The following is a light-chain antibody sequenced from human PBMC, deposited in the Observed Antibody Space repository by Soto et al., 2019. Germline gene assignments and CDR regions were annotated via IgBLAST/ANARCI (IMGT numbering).Light chain of an antibody. CDR3: LQDYNYSWT. Sequence: AIQMTQSPSSLSASVGDRVTITCRASQGIRNDLGWYQQKPGKAPKLLIYAASSLQSGVPSRFSGSGSGTDFTLTISSLQPADFATYYCLQDYNYSWTFGQGTKVEIK. CDR1: QGIRND. J-gene: IGKJ1*01. V-gene: IGKV1-6*01. CDR2: AAS.